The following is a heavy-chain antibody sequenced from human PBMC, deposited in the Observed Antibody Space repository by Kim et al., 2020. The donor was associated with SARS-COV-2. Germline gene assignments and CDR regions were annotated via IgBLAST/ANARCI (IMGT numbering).Heavy chain of an antibody. CDR2: INHSGST. Sequence: SETLSLTCAVYGGSFSGHYWSWIRQPPGKGLEWIGEINHSGSTNYNPSLKSRVTISVDTSKNQFSLKLSSVTAADTAVYYCARGRTVTTFFYYYYGMDVWGQCTTVTVSS. D-gene: IGHD4-17*01. J-gene: IGHJ6*02. V-gene: IGHV4-34*01. CDR1: GGSFSGHY. CDR3: ARGRTVTTFFYYYYGMDV.